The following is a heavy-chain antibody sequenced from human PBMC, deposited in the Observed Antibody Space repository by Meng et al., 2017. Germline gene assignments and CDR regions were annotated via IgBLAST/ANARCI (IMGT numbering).Heavy chain of an antibody. CDR1: GGSISRSNW. CDR2: IYHSGST. J-gene: IGHJ4*02. Sequence: VRRPGSGPGLGKPSGTLSLTVAVSGGSISRSNWWSWVRQPPGKGLEWIGEIYHSGSTNYNPSLKSRVTISVDKSKNQFSLKLSSVTAADTAVYYCARIGDWGSTRYFDYWGQGTLVTVSS. V-gene: IGHV4-4*02. CDR3: ARIGDWGSTRYFDY. D-gene: IGHD7-27*01.